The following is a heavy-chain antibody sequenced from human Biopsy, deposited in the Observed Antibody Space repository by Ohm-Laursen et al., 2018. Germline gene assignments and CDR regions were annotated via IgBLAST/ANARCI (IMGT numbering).Heavy chain of an antibody. CDR3: ARHPTGFWFDP. Sequence: SETLSLTCTVSGDSISTSTTYYWAWLRQPPGKGLEWIGSIYNSETTFNNPSLTSRVAVSVDTSTNQFSLKVSSVTAADTALYYCARHPTGFWFDPWGHGTLVTVSS. V-gene: IGHV4-39*01. CDR1: GDSISTSTTYY. CDR2: IYNSETT. J-gene: IGHJ5*02.